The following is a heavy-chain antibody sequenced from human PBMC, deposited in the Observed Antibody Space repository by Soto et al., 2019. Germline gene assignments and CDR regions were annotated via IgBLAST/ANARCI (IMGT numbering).Heavy chain of an antibody. D-gene: IGHD3-10*01. V-gene: IGHV3-48*03. CDR3: ARELRTLDRGVTYSMDV. CDR2: ISSSGSIR. Sequence: EMQLVESGGGLVQPGGSLRLSCAVSGFTYGAYEMDWVRQAPGKGLEWVAYISSSGSIRFYADSVQGRFTISRDNANNSLYLQMNSLRAEDTAVYYCARELRTLDRGVTYSMDVWGQGTTVTVTS. CDR1: GFTYGAYE. J-gene: IGHJ6*02.